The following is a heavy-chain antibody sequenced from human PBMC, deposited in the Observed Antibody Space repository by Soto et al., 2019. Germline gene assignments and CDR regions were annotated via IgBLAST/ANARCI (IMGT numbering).Heavy chain of an antibody. D-gene: IGHD3-16*01. CDR3: ARDPLYVDYYYGMDV. CDR1: GYTFTRYD. J-gene: IGHJ6*02. V-gene: IGHV1-8*01. CDR2: MNPNSGNT. Sequence: ASVKVSCKASGYTFTRYDINWVRQATGQGLEWMGWMNPNSGNTGYAQKFQGRVTMTRKTSISTAYMELNSLRSEDTAVYYCARDPLYVDYYYGMDVWGQGTTVTVSS.